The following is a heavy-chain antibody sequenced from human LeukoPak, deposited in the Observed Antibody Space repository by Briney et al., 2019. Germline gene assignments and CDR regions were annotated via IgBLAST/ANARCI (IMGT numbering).Heavy chain of an antibody. V-gene: IGHV1-2*02. J-gene: IGHJ3*02. CDR2: INPNSGGT. D-gene: IGHD1-26*01. Sequence: ASVKVSCKASGYTFTGYYMHWVRQAPGQGLEWMGWINPNSGGTNYAQKFQGRVTMTRDTSISTAYIELSRLRSDDTAVYYCATGYDFIVGATYDAFDIWGQGTMVTVSS. CDR3: ATGYDFIVGATYDAFDI. CDR1: GYTFTGYY.